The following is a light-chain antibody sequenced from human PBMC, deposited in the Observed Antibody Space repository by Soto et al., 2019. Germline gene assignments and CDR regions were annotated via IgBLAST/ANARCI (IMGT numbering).Light chain of an antibody. J-gene: IGKJ4*01. CDR1: QSVSSKL. CDR2: GTS. Sequence: EIVVTQSPGTLSLSPGERATLSCRASQSVSSKLLAWYQQNTDQAPRLLMYGTSSRATGTPDRFSGSGSGTDFTLTISRLEPEDFAVYYCQQEGISPGLTFGVGTKVEIK. V-gene: IGKV3-20*01. CDR3: QQEGISPGLT.